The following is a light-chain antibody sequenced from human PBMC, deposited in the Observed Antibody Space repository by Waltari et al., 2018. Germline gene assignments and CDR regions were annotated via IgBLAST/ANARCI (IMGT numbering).Light chain of an antibody. V-gene: IGKV1-39*01. CDR3: QQSYRAPLT. Sequence: DIQMTQSPSSLSASVGDRVTITCRASEDLNKYLNWYQQKPGKAPRHLISATSTLRSGVPARFSGSSSGTDFSLTISSLQAEDFAIYYCQQSYRAPLTFGGGTKVEI. CDR1: EDLNKY. J-gene: IGKJ4*01. CDR2: ATS.